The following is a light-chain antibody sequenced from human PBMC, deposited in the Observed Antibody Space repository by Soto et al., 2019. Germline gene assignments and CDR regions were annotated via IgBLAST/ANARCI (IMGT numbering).Light chain of an antibody. CDR1: QGISNY. CDR3: QKYNSAPWT. Sequence: DIQMTQSPSSLSASVGDRVTITCRASQGISNYLAWYQQQPGKVPKLLIYVTSTLQSGVPSRFSGSGSGTDFTLTISSLQPEDVATYYCQKYNSAPWTFGQGTKVEIK. J-gene: IGKJ1*01. CDR2: VTS. V-gene: IGKV1-27*01.